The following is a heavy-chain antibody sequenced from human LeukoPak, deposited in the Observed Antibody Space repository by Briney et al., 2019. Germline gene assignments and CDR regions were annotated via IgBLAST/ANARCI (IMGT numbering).Heavy chain of an antibody. J-gene: IGHJ5*02. V-gene: IGHV4-34*01. CDR2: ISHSGTT. D-gene: IGHD3-10*01. CDR1: GGSFSGFY. Sequence: SETLSLTCAVSGGSFSGFYWNWIRQTPGKGLEWNGEISHSGTTNYNPSLKSRVTISVDTSKKQFSLNLSSVTAADTAVYYCARIHRGFYGSASSEITANWFDPWGQGTQVIVSS. CDR3: ARIHRGFYGSASSEITANWFDP.